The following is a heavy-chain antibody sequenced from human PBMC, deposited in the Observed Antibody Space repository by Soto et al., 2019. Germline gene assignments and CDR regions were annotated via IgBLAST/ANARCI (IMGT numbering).Heavy chain of an antibody. Sequence: PSVLMSVACSVGGGCICDPMSYWAWIRQPPGKGLEWIGSIFYSGSAYYNPSLKSRVTMSVDTSKNQFSLKLSSVTAADTAVYYCARQGAVAGTGWFDPWGQGTLVTVSS. CDR2: IFYSGSA. D-gene: IGHD6-19*01. CDR3: ARQGAVAGTGWFDP. J-gene: IGHJ5*02. CDR1: GGCICDPMSY. V-gene: IGHV4-39*01.